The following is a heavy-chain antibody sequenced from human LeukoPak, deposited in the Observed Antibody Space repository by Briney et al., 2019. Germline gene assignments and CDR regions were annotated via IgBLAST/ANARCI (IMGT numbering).Heavy chain of an antibody. CDR3: ARSPYYDFWSGYYATFDY. V-gene: IGHV3-21*01. J-gene: IGHJ4*02. CDR1: GFTFSSYA. CDR2: ISSSSSYI. D-gene: IGHD3-3*01. Sequence: GGSLRLSCAASGFTFSSYAMNWVRQAPGKGLEWVSSISSSSSYIYYADSVKGRFTISRDNAKNSLYLQMNSLRAEDTAVYYCARSPYYDFWSGYYATFDYWGQGTLVTVSS.